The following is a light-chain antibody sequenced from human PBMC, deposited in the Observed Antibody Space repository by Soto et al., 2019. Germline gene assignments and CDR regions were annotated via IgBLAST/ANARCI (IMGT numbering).Light chain of an antibody. CDR1: SANIESHA. CDR3: ATWDDGVQGVL. Sequence: QPVLTQPPSVSGTPGQKVSISCSGSSANIESHAVDWYQHFPGTAPKLVIYSNNERPSGVPDRFSGSKSGTSGSLAINGLQSEDEADYYCATWDDGVQGVLFGGGTKLTVL. CDR2: SNN. V-gene: IGLV1-44*01. J-gene: IGLJ2*01.